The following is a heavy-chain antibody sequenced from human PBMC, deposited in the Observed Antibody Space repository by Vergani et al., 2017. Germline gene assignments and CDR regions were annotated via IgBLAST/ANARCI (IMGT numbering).Heavy chain of an antibody. CDR2: IYYSGST. CDR3: ARHVYYDSSGGPLNAFDI. Sequence: QVQLQESGPGLVKPSQTLSLTCTVSGGSISSGGYYWGWIRQPPGKGLEWIGSIYYSGSTYYNPALKSRVTISVDTSKNQFSLKLSSVTAADTAVYYCARHVYYDSSGGPLNAFDIWGQGTMVTVSS. J-gene: IGHJ3*02. D-gene: IGHD3-22*01. V-gene: IGHV4-39*01. CDR1: GGSISSGGYY.